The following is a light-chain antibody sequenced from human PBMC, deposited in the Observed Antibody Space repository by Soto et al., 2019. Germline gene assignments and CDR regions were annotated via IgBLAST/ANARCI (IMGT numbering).Light chain of an antibody. Sequence: DIQMTQSPSSLSASVGDRVTITCQASQDISNYLNWYQQKPGKAPKLLIYDASNLETGVPSRFSGSGSGTDFTFTISSLQPEDIATYYCQQYDSDTFGQGTKLEIK. J-gene: IGKJ2*01. V-gene: IGKV1-33*01. CDR3: QQYDSDT. CDR1: QDISNY. CDR2: DAS.